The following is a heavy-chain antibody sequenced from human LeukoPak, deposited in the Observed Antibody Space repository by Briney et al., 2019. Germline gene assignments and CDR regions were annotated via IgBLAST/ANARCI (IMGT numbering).Heavy chain of an antibody. CDR2: IDLNTGDT. CDR3: ARADRLHGGPYLIGP. V-gene: IGHV1-2*02. D-gene: IGHD2-21*01. J-gene: IGHJ5*02. Sequence: ASVKVSCKASGYTFIDYWIHWVRQAPGQGLEWMGRIDLNTGDTTSAQKFQGRVTMTRDTSISTVYLDLSGLGSDDTAIYYCARADRLHGGPYLIGPWGQGTLVTVSS. CDR1: GYTFIDYW.